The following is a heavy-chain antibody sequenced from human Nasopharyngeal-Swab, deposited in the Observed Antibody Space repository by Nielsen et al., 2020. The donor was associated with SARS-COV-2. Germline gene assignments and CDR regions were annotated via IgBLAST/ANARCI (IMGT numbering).Heavy chain of an antibody. CDR2: IGGSGVKI. CDR3: AKVLEAAYYYDSSGYPYFDY. CDR1: GFTFSTA. Sequence: GGSLRLSCAASGFTFSTAMSWVRQAPGKGLECVSGIGGSGVKIYYAESVKGRFTISRDNSKNTLYLQMNSLRAEDTAVYYCAKVLEAAYYYDSSGYPYFDYWGQGTLVTVSS. V-gene: IGHV3-23*01. J-gene: IGHJ4*02. D-gene: IGHD3-22*01.